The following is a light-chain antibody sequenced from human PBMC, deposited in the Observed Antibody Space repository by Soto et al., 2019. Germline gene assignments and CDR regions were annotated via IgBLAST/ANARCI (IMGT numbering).Light chain of an antibody. CDR3: QQYNSYPWT. V-gene: IGKV1-5*01. Sequence: DIHMTQSPSTLSASIGDRVVITCRASESISSWLAWYQQKPGKAPKLLIYDVSSLESGVPSRFSGSGSGTEFTLTISSLQPDDFATYYCQQYNSYPWTFGQGTKVEIK. J-gene: IGKJ1*01. CDR1: ESISSW. CDR2: DVS.